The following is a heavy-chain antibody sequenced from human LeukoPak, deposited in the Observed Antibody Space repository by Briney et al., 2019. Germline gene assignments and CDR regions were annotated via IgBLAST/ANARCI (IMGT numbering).Heavy chain of an antibody. J-gene: IGHJ4*02. Sequence: ASVKVSCKASGYTFTGYYMHWVRQAPGQGLEWMGWINPNSGGTDYAQKFQGRVTMTRDTSISTAYMELSRLRSDDTAVYYCARGFSVLRWYIATHPINDYWGQGTLVTVSS. V-gene: IGHV1-2*02. CDR2: INPNSGGT. CDR3: ARGFSVLRWYIATHPINDY. D-gene: IGHD4-23*01. CDR1: GYTFTGYY.